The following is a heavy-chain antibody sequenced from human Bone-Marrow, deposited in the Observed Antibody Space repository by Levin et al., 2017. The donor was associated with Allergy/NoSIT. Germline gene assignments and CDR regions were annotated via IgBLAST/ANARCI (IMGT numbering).Heavy chain of an antibody. CDR1: GFTFSTYD. J-gene: IGHJ6*02. V-gene: IGHV3-33*01. D-gene: IGHD3-22*01. Sequence: PGGSLRLSCAASGFTFSTYDMHWVRQAPGKGLEWVAISWFDTNDKNYADSVEGRFTISRDNSKNTLYLEMNSLRVEDTAVYFCAREKTTSISMNVVVKGMDVWGQGTTVTVS. CDR3: AREKTTSISMNVVVKGMDV. CDR2: SWFDTNDK.